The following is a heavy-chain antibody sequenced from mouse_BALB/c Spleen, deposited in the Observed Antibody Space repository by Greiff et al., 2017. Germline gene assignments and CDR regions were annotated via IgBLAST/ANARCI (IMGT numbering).Heavy chain of an antibody. CDR3: ARQNWYFDV. CDR2: ILPGSGST. Sequence: QVQLQQSGAELMKPGASVKISFKATGYTFSSYWIEWVKQRPGHGLEWIGEILPGSGSTNYNEKFKGKATFTADTSSNTAYMQLSSLTSEDSAVYYCARQNWYFDVWGAGTTVTVSS. J-gene: IGHJ1*01. V-gene: IGHV1-9*01. CDR1: GYTFSSYW.